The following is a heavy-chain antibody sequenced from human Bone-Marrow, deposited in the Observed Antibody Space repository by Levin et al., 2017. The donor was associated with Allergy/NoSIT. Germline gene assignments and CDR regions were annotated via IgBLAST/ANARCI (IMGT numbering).Heavy chain of an antibody. CDR2: IYYSEST. CDR1: GASISTNNYY. J-gene: IGHJ6*02. D-gene: IGHD4-23*01. V-gene: IGHV4-39*01. CDR3: GRHAALHDYGGEKYGGAMDV. Sequence: PGGSLRLSCTVSGASISTNNYYWGWFRQPPGTGLEWIGSIYYSESTYYTPSLKSRVTISVDTSKNQFSLKVRSVTAADTAVYYCGRHAALHDYGGEKYGGAMDVWGQGTTVTVSS.